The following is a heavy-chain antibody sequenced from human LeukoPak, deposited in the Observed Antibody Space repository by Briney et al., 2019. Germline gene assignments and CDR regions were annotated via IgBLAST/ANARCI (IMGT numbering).Heavy chain of an antibody. V-gene: IGHV3-30-3*01. CDR2: ISYDGSNK. D-gene: IGHD6-19*01. CDR3: ARRGAVAPFDY. Sequence: GGSLRLSCAASGFTFSSYAMHWVRQAPGKGLEWVAVISYDGSNKYYADSVKGRFTISRDNSKNTLYLQMNSLRAEGTAVYYCARRGAVAPFDYWGQGTLVTVSS. CDR1: GFTFSSYA. J-gene: IGHJ4*02.